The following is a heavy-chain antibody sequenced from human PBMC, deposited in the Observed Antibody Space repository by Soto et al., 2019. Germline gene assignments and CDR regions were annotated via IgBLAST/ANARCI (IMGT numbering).Heavy chain of an antibody. D-gene: IGHD6-19*01. J-gene: IGHJ5*02. CDR1: GFTFSSYS. CDR3: ARDAPVYSSGPVNWFDP. Sequence: EVQLVESGGGLVKPGGSLRLSCAASGFTFSSYSMNWVRQAPGKGLEWVSSISSSSSYIYYADSVKGRFTISRDNAKNSLYLQMNRLRAEDTAVYYCARDAPVYSSGPVNWFDPWGQGTLVTVSS. V-gene: IGHV3-21*01. CDR2: ISSSSSYI.